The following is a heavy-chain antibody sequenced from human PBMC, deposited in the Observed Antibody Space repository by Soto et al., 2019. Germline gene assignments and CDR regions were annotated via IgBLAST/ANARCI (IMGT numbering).Heavy chain of an antibody. CDR2: IYYSGST. J-gene: IGHJ6*02. CDR1: GGSISSSSYY. D-gene: IGHD6-13*01. CDR3: ASGTYVIAAAGPIYYYYYGMDV. Sequence: PSETLSLTCTVSGGSISSSSYYWGWIRHPPGKGLEWIGSIYYSGSTYYNPSLKSRVTISVDTSKNQFSLKLSSVTAADTAVYYCASGTYVIAAAGPIYYYYYGMDVWGQGTTVTVSS. V-gene: IGHV4-39*01.